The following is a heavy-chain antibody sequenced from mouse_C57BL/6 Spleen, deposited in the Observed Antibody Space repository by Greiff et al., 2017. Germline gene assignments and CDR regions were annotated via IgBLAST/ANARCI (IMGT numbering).Heavy chain of an antibody. CDR1: GFTFSNYW. V-gene: IGHV6-3*01. J-gene: IGHJ4*01. CDR3: TAPPSTMVARDY. D-gene: IGHD2-1*01. Sequence: DVKLVESGGGLVQPGGSMKLSCVASGFTFSNYWMNWVRQSPEKGLEWVAQFRLKSDNYATPYAESVKGRFTISRDDSKSSVYLQMNNLRAEDTGIYYCTAPPSTMVARDYWGQGTSVTVSS. CDR2: FRLKSDNYAT.